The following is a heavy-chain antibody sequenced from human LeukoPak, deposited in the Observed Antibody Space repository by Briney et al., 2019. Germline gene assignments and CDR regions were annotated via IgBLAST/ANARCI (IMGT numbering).Heavy chain of an antibody. CDR2: ISGGGGIT. J-gene: IGHJ4*02. D-gene: IGHD4-17*01. Sequence: GALRLSCVASGFTFSSNWMSWVRQAPGKGLEWVSVISGGGGITNYADSVKGRFTISRDNSNNTLSLQMNSLRVEDKAVYYCAKGGSTVTTEDVVDYWGQGTLVTVSS. CDR1: GFTFSSNW. CDR3: AKGGSTVTTEDVVDY. V-gene: IGHV3-23*01.